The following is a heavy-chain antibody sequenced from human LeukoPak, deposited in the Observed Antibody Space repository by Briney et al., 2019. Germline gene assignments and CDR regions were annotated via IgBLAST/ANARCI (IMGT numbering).Heavy chain of an antibody. J-gene: IGHJ4*02. D-gene: IGHD2-2*01. V-gene: IGHV1-2*02. CDR3: ARDIVVVPAAMGDEYYFDY. CDR2: INPNSGGT. CDR1: GYTFTGYY. Sequence: GASVKVSCKASGYTFTGYYMHWVRQAPGQGLEWMGWINPNSGGTNYAQKFQGRVTMTTDTSTSTAYMELRSLRSDDTAVYYCARDIVVVPAAMGDEYYFDYWGQGTLVTVSS.